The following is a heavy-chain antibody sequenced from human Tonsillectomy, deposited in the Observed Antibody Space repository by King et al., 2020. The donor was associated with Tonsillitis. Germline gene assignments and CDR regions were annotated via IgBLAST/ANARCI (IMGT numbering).Heavy chain of an antibody. CDR2: ISWDGRTS. J-gene: IGHJ6*02. D-gene: IGHD3-9*01. V-gene: IGHV3-43*01. Sequence: VQLVESGGVVVQSGGSLRLSCVASGFNFHEYTMHWVRQGPGKGLEWVSLISWDGRTSNYAGSVKGRFTISRDNSKTSLYLQMNSLTTEDTGLYYCVRFSYFEWWGPPTGMDVWGHGTTVTVSS. CDR3: VRFSYFEWWGPPTGMDV. CDR1: GFNFHEYT.